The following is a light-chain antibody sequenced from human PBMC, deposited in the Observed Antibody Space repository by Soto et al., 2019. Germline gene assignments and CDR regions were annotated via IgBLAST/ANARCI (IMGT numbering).Light chain of an antibody. Sequence: EIVLTQSPGTLSLSPGERATLSCRASQSVSNDFLAWYQQKPGQAPRLLIYGASTRATDVPDRFSGSGSGTDFTLKISRVEAEDVGVYYCMEGMFWPPTFGQGTRLEIK. CDR1: QSVSNDF. CDR2: GAS. V-gene: IGKV3-20*01. J-gene: IGKJ5*01. CDR3: MEGMFWPPT.